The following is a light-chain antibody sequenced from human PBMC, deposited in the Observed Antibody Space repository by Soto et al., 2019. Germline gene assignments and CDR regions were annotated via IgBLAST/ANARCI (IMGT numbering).Light chain of an antibody. CDR1: RIVNNH. CDR3: QQYNSWRI. CDR2: GAS. Sequence: SPTSMSVSRGERVTLSCTTSRIVNNHVACYQKKPGQAPRLLLCGASSRATGIPVRFSGSWFGTEFTLTSSSQQQEDFAVYCCQQYNSWRIFGQGPRVEIK. V-gene: IGKV3-15*01. J-gene: IGKJ5*01.